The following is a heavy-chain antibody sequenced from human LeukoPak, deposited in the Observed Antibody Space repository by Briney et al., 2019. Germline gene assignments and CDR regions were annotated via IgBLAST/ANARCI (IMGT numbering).Heavy chain of an antibody. CDR1: GFTFSSYA. J-gene: IGHJ4*02. Sequence: GGSLRLSCAASGFTFSSYAMHWVRQAPGKGLEYVSAISSNGGSTYYANSVKGRFTISRDNSKNTLCLQMGSLRAEDMAVYYCARAERVVGATTYFYFDYWGQGTLVTVSS. D-gene: IGHD1-26*01. CDR3: ARAERVVGATTYFYFDY. CDR2: ISSNGGST. V-gene: IGHV3-64*01.